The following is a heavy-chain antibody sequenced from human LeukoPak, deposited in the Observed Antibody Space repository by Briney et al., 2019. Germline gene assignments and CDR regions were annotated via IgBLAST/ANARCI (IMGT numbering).Heavy chain of an antibody. CDR3: ARQFGDY. V-gene: IGHV3-53*01. CDR1: GFPASSTY. CDR2: IYSGGNT. Sequence: GGSLRLSCAASGFPASSTYMSRVRQAPGKGLEWVSVIYSGGNTYYADSVKGRFTISRDNSKNTLYLQMNSLRVEDTAVYYCARQFGDYWGQGTLVTVSS. J-gene: IGHJ4*02. D-gene: IGHD3-10*01.